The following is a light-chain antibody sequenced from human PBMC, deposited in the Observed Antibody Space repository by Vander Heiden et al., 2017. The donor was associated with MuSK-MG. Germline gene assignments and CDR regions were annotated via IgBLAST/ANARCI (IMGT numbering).Light chain of an antibody. CDR3: SSYTRSSTFV. J-gene: IGLJ2*01. CDR2: DVS. CDR1: SSDVGGYNY. Sequence: QSALTQPASVSGSPGQSITISCTGTSSDVGGYNYVSWYQQHPGKAPKLMIYDVSNRPSGVSNRFSGSKSGNTASLTISGLQAEDEADYYCSSYTRSSTFVFGGGTKFTVL. V-gene: IGLV2-14*01.